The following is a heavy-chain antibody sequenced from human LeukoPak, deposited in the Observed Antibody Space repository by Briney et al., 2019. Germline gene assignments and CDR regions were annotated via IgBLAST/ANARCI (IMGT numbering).Heavy chain of an antibody. CDR1: GYTFTNYY. D-gene: IGHD1-7*01. CDR3: ARVSKRMERELFDP. CDR2: INPSGGST. V-gene: IGHV1-46*01. J-gene: IGHJ5*02. Sequence: ASVKVSCKASGYTFTNYYMHWVRQAPGQGLEWMGIINPSGGSTNYAQKFQGRVTMTRDMSMSTAYMELSSLRSEDTAVYYCARVSKRMERELFDPWGQGTLVTVSS.